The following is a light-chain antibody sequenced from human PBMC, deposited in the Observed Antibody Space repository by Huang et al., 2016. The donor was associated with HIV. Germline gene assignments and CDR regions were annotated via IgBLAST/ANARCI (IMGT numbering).Light chain of an antibody. CDR3: QQYNNWLGT. V-gene: IGKV3-15*01. Sequence: EILRTQSPATLSVSPGERATLSCRASQGVSSNLAWYQQKPGQAPRLLIYVASTRATGIPARFIGSGSGTEFTLTISSLQSEDFAVYYCQQYNNWLGTFGQGTKLEIK. CDR1: QGVSSN. CDR2: VAS. J-gene: IGKJ2*01.